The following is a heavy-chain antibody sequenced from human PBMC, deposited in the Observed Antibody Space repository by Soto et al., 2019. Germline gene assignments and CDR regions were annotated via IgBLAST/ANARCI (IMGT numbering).Heavy chain of an antibody. CDR1: GFSFSSYS. V-gene: IGHV3-21*01. Sequence: EVQLVESGGGLVKPGGSLRLSCAASGFSFSSYSMNWVRQAPGKGLEWVSSISSSSSYTYYADSVKGRFTISRDNAKNSLYLQMNSRRAEDTAVYYCARDPDSSSSTMDVWGQGTTVTVSS. CDR2: ISSSSSYT. D-gene: IGHD6-6*01. J-gene: IGHJ6*02. CDR3: ARDPDSSSSTMDV.